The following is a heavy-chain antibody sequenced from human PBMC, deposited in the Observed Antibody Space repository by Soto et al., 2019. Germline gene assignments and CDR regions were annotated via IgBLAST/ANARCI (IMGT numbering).Heavy chain of an antibody. J-gene: IGHJ5*02. CDR3: AREGVWLNWFDP. D-gene: IGHD5-12*01. CDR1: GFTFSSYS. V-gene: IGHV3-48*02. Sequence: EVQLVESGGGLVQPGGSLRLSCAASGFTFSSYSMNWVRQDPGKWLEWVSYISSSSSTIYYADSVKGRFTISRDNAKNSLYLQMNSLRDEDTAVYYCAREGVWLNWFDPWGQGPLVTVSS. CDR2: ISSSSSTI.